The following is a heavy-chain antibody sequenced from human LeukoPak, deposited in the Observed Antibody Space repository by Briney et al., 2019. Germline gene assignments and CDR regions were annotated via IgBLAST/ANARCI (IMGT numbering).Heavy chain of an antibody. V-gene: IGHV7-4-1*02. CDR3: ARYGIAARSFGYYYYMDV. Sequence: ASVKVSCKASGYTFTSYAMNWVRQAPGQGLEWMGWINTNTGNPTYAQGFTGRFVFSLDTSVSTAYLQISSLKAEDTAVYYCARYGIAARSFGYYYYMDVWGKGTTVTVSS. CDR1: GYTFTSYA. D-gene: IGHD6-6*01. J-gene: IGHJ6*03. CDR2: INTNTGNP.